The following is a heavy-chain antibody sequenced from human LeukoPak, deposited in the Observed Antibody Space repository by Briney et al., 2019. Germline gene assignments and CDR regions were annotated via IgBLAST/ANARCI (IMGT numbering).Heavy chain of an antibody. CDR1: GYSFSSYW. J-gene: IGHJ4*02. D-gene: IGHD1-26*01. CDR2: IYPGDSDT. CDR3: ARLQWELPDY. V-gene: IGHV5-51*01. Sequence: GESLKISCEASGYSFSSYWIGWVRQMPGKGLELMGIIYPGDSDTRYSPSFQGQVTISADKSINTAYVQWSSLKAPDTAIYYCARLQWELPDYWGQGTLVTVSS.